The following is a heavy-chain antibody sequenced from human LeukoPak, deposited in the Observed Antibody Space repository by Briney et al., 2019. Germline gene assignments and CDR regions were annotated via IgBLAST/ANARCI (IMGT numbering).Heavy chain of an antibody. J-gene: IGHJ4*02. CDR2: IIPIFGTA. V-gene: IGHV1-69*01. CDR1: GGTFSSYA. D-gene: IGHD2-2*01. Sequence: GSSVKVSCKXSGGTFSSYAISWVRQAPGQGLEWMGGIIPIFGTANYAQKFQGRVTITADESTSTAYMELSSLRSEDTAVYYCARDPEPPSYCSSTSCAGAWPTHHYWGQGTLVTVSS. CDR3: ARDPEPPSYCSSTSCAGAWPTHHY.